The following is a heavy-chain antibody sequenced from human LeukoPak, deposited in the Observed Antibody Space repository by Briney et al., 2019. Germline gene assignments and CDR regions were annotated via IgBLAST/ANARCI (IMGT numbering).Heavy chain of an antibody. J-gene: IGHJ3*02. CDR1: GGSISSYY. CDR2: IYYSGST. V-gene: IGHV4-59*01. Sequence: PSETLSLTCTVSGGSISSYYWSWIRQPPGKGLEWIGYIYYSGSTNYNPSLKSRATISVDTSKNQFSLKLSSVTAADTAVYYCARDPSRGYSGYVAFDIWGQGAMVTVSS. CDR3: ARDPSRGYSGYVAFDI. D-gene: IGHD5-12*01.